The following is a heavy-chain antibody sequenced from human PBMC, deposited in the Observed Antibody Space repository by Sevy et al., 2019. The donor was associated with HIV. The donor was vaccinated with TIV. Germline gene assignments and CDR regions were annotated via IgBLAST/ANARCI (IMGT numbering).Heavy chain of an antibody. D-gene: IGHD2-2*02. CDR2: INHSGST. J-gene: IGHJ5*02. CDR3: ARGEDIVVVPAALHNWFDP. Sequence: SETLSLTCAVYGGSFSGYYWSWIRQPPGKGLEWIGVINHSGSTNYNPSLKSRVTISVDTSKNQFSLKLSSVTAADTAVYYCARGEDIVVVPAALHNWFDPWGQGTLVTVSS. CDR1: GGSFSGYY. V-gene: IGHV4-34*01.